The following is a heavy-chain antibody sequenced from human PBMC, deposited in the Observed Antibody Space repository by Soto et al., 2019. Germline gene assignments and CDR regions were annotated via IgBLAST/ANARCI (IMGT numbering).Heavy chain of an antibody. J-gene: IGHJ4*02. V-gene: IGHV3-48*03. CDR3: GRDIGHAFDY. CDR1: GFTFSSYE. D-gene: IGHD2-21*02. Sequence: EVQLVESGGGWVQPGGSLRLSCAASGFTFSSYEMNWVRQAPGKGLEWVSYISSSGSTIYYADSVKGRFTISRDNAKNSLYLQMNSLRAEDTAVYYCGRDIGHAFDYWGQGTLVTVSS. CDR2: ISSSGSTI.